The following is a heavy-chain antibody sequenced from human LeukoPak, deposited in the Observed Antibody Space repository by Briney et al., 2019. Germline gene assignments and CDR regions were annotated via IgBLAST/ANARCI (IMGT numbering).Heavy chain of an antibody. CDR1: GDSISSSDYY. Sequence: SETLSLTCAVSGDSISSSDYYWSWIRQPPGKGLEWIGHISYSGSTFYNPSLKSRLTISVDTSKNQFSLKLSSVTAADTAVYYCARGYDSSGYHPAGLDYWGQGTLVTVSS. V-gene: IGHV4-30-4*01. CDR3: ARGYDSSGYHPAGLDY. J-gene: IGHJ4*02. D-gene: IGHD3-22*01. CDR2: ISYSGST.